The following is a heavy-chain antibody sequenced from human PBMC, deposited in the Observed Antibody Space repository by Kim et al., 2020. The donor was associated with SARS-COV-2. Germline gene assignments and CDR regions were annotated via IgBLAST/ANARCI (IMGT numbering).Heavy chain of an antibody. Sequence: AEAVKGRVTIARDNSKNTLYLQRNSLRAEDTAVYYCATKREMDTTFSHDYWGQGTLVTVSS. CDR3: ATKREMDTTFSHDY. J-gene: IGHJ4*02. V-gene: IGHV3-30*02. D-gene: IGHD5-18*01.